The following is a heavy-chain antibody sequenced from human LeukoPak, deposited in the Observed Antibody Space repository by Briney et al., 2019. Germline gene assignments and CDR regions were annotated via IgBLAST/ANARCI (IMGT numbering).Heavy chain of an antibody. CDR2: IKEDESEK. CDR1: GFTFSDYS. J-gene: IGHJ6*02. D-gene: IGHD7-27*01. CDR3: APYQNWVAGDV. Sequence: GASLRLSCVASGFTFSDYSMNWVRQAPGKGPEWVANIKEDESEKPYVDSVKVRFTVSRDNAKSSLFLQMNSLRVEKTAVYYCAPYQNWVAGDVWGQGNTVSVSS. V-gene: IGHV3-7*01.